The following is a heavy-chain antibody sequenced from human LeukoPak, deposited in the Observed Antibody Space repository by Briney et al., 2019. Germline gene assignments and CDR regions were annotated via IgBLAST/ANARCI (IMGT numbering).Heavy chain of an antibody. D-gene: IGHD3-10*01. Sequence: GASVKVSCKASGYTFTSYAMNWVRQATGQGREWMGWINTNTGNPTYAQGFTGRFVFSLDTSVSTAYLQISSLKAEDTAVYYCARDLTEGSGSYSDFDYWGQGTLVTVSS. CDR1: GYTFTSYA. CDR2: INTNTGNP. CDR3: ARDLTEGSGSYSDFDY. V-gene: IGHV7-4-1*02. J-gene: IGHJ4*02.